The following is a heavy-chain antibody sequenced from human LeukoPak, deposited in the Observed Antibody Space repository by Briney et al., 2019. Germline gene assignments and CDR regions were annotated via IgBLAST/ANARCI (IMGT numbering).Heavy chain of an antibody. D-gene: IGHD3-22*01. Sequence: PGGSLRLSCAASGFTFSSYAMHWVRQAPGKGLEWVAVISYDGSNKYYADSVKGRFTISRDNSKNTLYLQMNSLRAEDTAVYYCASDSSASLYYMDVWGKGTTVTVSS. V-gene: IGHV3-30*04. CDR3: ASDSSASLYYMDV. CDR2: ISYDGSNK. CDR1: GFTFSSYA. J-gene: IGHJ6*03.